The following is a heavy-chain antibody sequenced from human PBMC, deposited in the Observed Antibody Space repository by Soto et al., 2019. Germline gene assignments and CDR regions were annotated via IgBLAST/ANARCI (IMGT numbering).Heavy chain of an antibody. D-gene: IGHD2-2*01. CDR3: ARDCSSTSCYGTYYYYGMDV. CDR2: IIPIFGTA. V-gene: IGHV1-69*01. Sequence: QVQLVQSGAEVKKPVSSVKVSCKASGGTFSSYAISWVRQAPGQGLEWMGGIIPIFGTANYAQKFQGRVTITADESTSTAYMELSSLRSEDTAVYYCARDCSSTSCYGTYYYYGMDVWGQGTTVTVSS. CDR1: GGTFSSYA. J-gene: IGHJ6*02.